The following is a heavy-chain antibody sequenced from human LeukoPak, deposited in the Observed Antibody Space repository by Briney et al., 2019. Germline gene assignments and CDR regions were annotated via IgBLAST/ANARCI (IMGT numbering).Heavy chain of an antibody. Sequence: ASVKVPCKVSGYTLTELSMHWLRQAPGKGLEWMGGFDPEDGETIYAQKFQGRVTMTEDTSTDTAYMELSSLRSEDTAVYYCATLVGATNGNDYWGQGTLVTVSS. V-gene: IGHV1-24*01. D-gene: IGHD1-26*01. J-gene: IGHJ4*02. CDR1: GYTLTELS. CDR2: FDPEDGET. CDR3: ATLVGATNGNDY.